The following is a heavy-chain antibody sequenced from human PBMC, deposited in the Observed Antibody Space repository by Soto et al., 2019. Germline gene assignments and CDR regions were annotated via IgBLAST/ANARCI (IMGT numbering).Heavy chain of an antibody. D-gene: IGHD3-10*01. V-gene: IGHV3-7*01. CDR1: GFTFSSYW. J-gene: IGHJ6*02. CDR2: IKQHGSEK. CDR3: ARENYYGSGSYSGGMDV. Sequence: GGSLRLSLAASGFTFSSYWMSWVRQAPGKGLEWVGNIKQHGSEKYYVDSVKGRFTISRDNAKNSLYLQMNSLRAEDTAVYYCARENYYGSGSYSGGMDVCGQGPTLTGSS.